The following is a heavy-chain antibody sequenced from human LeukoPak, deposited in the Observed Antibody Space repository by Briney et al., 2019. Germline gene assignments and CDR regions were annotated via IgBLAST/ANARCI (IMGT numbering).Heavy chain of an antibody. Sequence: ASVKVSCKASGYTFTGYYMHWVRQAPGQGLEWVGWINPNSGGTNYAQKFQGRVTMTRDTSISTAYMELSRLRSDDTAVYYCARDFPIYGSGSYYNFGYYYYMDVWGKGTTVTISS. V-gene: IGHV1-2*02. CDR3: ARDFPIYGSGSYYNFGYYYYMDV. J-gene: IGHJ6*03. D-gene: IGHD3-10*01. CDR2: INPNSGGT. CDR1: GYTFTGYY.